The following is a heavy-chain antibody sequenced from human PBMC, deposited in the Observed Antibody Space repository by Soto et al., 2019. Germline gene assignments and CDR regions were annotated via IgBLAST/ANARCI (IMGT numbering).Heavy chain of an antibody. J-gene: IGHJ5*02. CDR3: ARGKYYYHSSDGKNWLDP. CDR1: GFSLNTNGVA. CDR2: IYWNDDK. Sequence: ESCPTLVNPTQTLTLTCTFSGFSLNTNGVAVGWIRQPPRKALEWLGFIYWNDDKRYSPSVDSRLTLTKDTSKNEVVLTMTNMEPADTATYYCARGKYYYHSSDGKNWLDPWGQGTLVTV. V-gene: IGHV2-5*01. D-gene: IGHD3-22*01.